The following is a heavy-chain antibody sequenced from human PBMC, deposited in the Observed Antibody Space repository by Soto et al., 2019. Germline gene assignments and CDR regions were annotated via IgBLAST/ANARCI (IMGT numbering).Heavy chain of an antibody. V-gene: IGHV1-69*13. CDR3: ARDSPSYCSGGSCYYPRFDY. J-gene: IGHJ4*02. D-gene: IGHD2-15*01. CDR2: IIPIFGTA. CDR1: GGTFSSYA. Sequence: VASVKVSCKASGGTFSSYAISWVRQAPGQGLEWMGGIIPIFGTANYAQKFQGRVTITADESTSTAYMELSSLRSEDTAVYYCARDSPSYCSGGSCYYPRFDYWGQGTLVTVSS.